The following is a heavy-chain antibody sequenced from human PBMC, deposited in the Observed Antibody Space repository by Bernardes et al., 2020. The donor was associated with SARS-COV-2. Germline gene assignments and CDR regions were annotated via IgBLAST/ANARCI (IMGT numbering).Heavy chain of an antibody. D-gene: IGHD3-10*01. V-gene: IGHV3-30*18. CDR1: GFTFNNYG. CDR2: ISYDGSIK. Sequence: GGSLRLSCATSGFTFNNYGLHWVRQAPGKGPEWVAVISYDGSIKYYADSVGGRFTISRDSSKNTLFLDMNSLRAEDTAVYYCAKDRSIFWFGAGKNPFHPWGQGTLVTVSS. J-gene: IGHJ5*02. CDR3: AKDRSIFWFGAGKNPFHP.